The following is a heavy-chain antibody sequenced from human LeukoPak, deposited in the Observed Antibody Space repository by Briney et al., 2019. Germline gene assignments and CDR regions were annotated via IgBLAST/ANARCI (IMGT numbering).Heavy chain of an antibody. D-gene: IGHD2-15*01. Sequence: SETLSLTCTVSRGSFTNYYWNWIRQPPGRGLEWVGFVYSGGNTNYNASLKSRVTISLDASKSQFSLKLRSVTAADTAVYFCAREQPPLGWFDYRGPGTPVTVSS. CDR2: VYSGGNT. J-gene: IGHJ4*02. CDR3: AREQPPLGWFDY. CDR1: RGSFTNYY. V-gene: IGHV4-59*01.